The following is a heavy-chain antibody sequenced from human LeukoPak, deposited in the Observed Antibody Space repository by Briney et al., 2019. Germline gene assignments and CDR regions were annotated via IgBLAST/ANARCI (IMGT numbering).Heavy chain of an antibody. D-gene: IGHD6-6*01. CDR3: ARDRSSAYDIDY. V-gene: IGHV4-38-2*02. CDR1: GFSISSGYY. CDR2: IYHSGST. Sequence: PSETLSLTCAVSGFSISSGYYWGWIRQPPGKGLEWIGGIYHSGSTYYNPSLKSRVTISVDTSKNQFSLKLSSVTAADTAVYYCARDRSSAYDIDYWGQGTLVTVSS. J-gene: IGHJ4*02.